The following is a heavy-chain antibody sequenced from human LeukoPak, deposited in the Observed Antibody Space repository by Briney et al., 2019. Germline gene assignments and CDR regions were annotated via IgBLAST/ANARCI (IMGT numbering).Heavy chain of an antibody. V-gene: IGHV3-7*01. Sequence: GGSLRLSCATSGFTFSSYWMSWVRQAPGKGLEWVANIKQDGSEKYYVDSVKGRFTISRDNAKNSLYLQMNSLRAEDTAVYYCARGGVVAAAGTGYYYYYMDVWGKGTTVTVSS. J-gene: IGHJ6*03. CDR1: GFTFSSYW. CDR2: IKQDGSEK. D-gene: IGHD6-13*01. CDR3: ARGGVVAAAGTGYYYYYMDV.